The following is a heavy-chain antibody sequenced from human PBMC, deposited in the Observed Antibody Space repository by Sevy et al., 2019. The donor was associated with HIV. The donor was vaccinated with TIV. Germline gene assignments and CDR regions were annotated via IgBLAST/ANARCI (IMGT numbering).Heavy chain of an antibody. Sequence: GGSLRLSCAASGFTFSSYGMHWVRQAPGKGLEWVAFIRYDGSNKHYADSVKGRFTISRDNSKNTLYLQMNSLRAEETAVYYCATVGEYCGGDCSFYYYYYGMDVWGQGTTVTVSS. CDR3: ATVGEYCGGDCSFYYYYYGMDV. CDR2: IRYDGSNK. J-gene: IGHJ6*02. V-gene: IGHV3-30*02. D-gene: IGHD2-21*01. CDR1: GFTFSSYG.